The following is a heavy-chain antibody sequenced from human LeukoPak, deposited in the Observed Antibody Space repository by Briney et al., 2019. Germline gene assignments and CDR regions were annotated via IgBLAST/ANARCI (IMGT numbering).Heavy chain of an antibody. CDR1: GFTFSSYG. D-gene: IGHD1-26*01. CDR3: ARGTAWELRFYYYMDV. V-gene: IGHV3-30*02. Sequence: GGSLRLSCAASGFTFSSYGMHWVRQAPGKGLEWVAFIRYDGSNKYYADSVKGRFTISRDNSKNTLYLQMNSLRAEDTAVYYCARGTAWELRFYYYMDVWGKGTTVTVSS. J-gene: IGHJ6*03. CDR2: IRYDGSNK.